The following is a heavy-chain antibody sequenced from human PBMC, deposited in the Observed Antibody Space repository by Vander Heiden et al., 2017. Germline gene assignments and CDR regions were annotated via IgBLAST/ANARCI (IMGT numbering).Heavy chain of an antibody. CDR1: GFTFRTYG. J-gene: IGHJ4*02. Sequence: QVQPVESGGGVVQPGRSLRLSCAASGFTFRTYGMHWVRQAPGKGLEWVAVISYDGNNKYYADSVKGRFTISRDNSDSTLYLQMNSLGVEDTAVYYCAKVFNGYVQSSHYFDQWGQGTLVTVSS. CDR3: AKVFNGYVQSSHYFDQ. V-gene: IGHV3-30*18. CDR2: ISYDGNNK. D-gene: IGHD2-8*01.